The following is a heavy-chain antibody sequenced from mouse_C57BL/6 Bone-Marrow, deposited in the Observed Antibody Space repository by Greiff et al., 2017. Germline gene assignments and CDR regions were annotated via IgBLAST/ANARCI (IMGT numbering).Heavy chain of an antibody. Sequence: VQLQQPGAELVKPGASVKMSCKASGYTFTSYWITWVKQRPGQGLEWIGDIYPGSGSTNYNEKFKSKATLTVDTSSSTAYMQLSSLTSEDSAVYYCARVGFATVVEGDYWGQGTTLTVSS. CDR2: IYPGSGST. CDR1: GYTFTSYW. D-gene: IGHD1-1*01. V-gene: IGHV1-55*01. CDR3: ARVGFATVVEGDY. J-gene: IGHJ2*01.